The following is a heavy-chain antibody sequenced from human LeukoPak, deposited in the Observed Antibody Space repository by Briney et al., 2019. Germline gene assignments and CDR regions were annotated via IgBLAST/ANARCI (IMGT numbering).Heavy chain of an antibody. CDR2: ISGSGGST. CDR1: GFSFSNFA. D-gene: IGHD1-1*01. V-gene: IGHV3-23*01. CDR3: AKDAIGQYRTYYFDH. J-gene: IGHJ4*02. Sequence: GGSLRLSCEVSGFSFSNFAMSWVRQAAGKGLEWVSAISGSGGSTYYAGSVQGRFTISRDNSKSTLYLQMNSLRAEDTAVYYFAKDAIGQYRTYYFDHWGQGTLVPVSS.